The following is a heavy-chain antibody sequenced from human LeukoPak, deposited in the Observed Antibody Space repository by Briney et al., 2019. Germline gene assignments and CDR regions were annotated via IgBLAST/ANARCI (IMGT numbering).Heavy chain of an antibody. D-gene: IGHD6-19*01. CDR2: ISSDSITI. V-gene: IGHV3-48*01. Sequence: PGGSLRLSCAASGFTFNSYSMNWVRQAPGKGLEWISYISSDSITIYYADSLKGRFTISRDNAKNSVFLQMSSLRVEDTAVYYCARERRSAGRIDFDYWGQGSLVSVSS. CDR3: ARERRSAGRIDFDY. J-gene: IGHJ4*02. CDR1: GFTFNSYS.